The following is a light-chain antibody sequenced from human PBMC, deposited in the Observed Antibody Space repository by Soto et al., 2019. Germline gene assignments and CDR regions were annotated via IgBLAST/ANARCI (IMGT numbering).Light chain of an antibody. J-gene: IGKJ1*01. CDR3: QHYKTCAPCT. CDR1: QSVSSN. CDR2: GAS. Sequence: EIVMTQSPATLSVSPGERATLSCRASQSVSSNLAWYQQKPGQAPRLLIYGASTRATGIPARFSGSGSGTELTLNISSLQYADIAVYYCQHYKTCAPCTFGQGTKVEIK. V-gene: IGKV3-15*01.